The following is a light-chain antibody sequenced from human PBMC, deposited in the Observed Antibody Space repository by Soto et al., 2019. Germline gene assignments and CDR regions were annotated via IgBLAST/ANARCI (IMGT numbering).Light chain of an antibody. Sequence: IVITQSPATLSVSPGKRATLSSGPSQSVTNTLASYQHKPGQAPRLLISGGSTRSTGSPARCSGSGSGTEFTLPISSLQSEDIVVYYCQQHNNWPPITFGQGTRLEIK. V-gene: IGKV3-15*01. CDR1: QSVTNT. CDR3: QQHNNWPPIT. J-gene: IGKJ5*01. CDR2: GGS.